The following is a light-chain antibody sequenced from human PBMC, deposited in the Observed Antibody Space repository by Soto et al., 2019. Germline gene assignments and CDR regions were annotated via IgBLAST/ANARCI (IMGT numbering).Light chain of an antibody. CDR1: QSVSSRS. Sequence: EVMMTQFPDTVSVTPGETVTLSCRASQSVSSRSLAWYQQKPGQAPRLLISGASSRAADIPDRFSGSGSGTDFTLTINRLEPEDFAVYYCQQYDSSPRTFGQGTKVDIK. V-gene: IGKV3-20*01. CDR2: GAS. J-gene: IGKJ1*01. CDR3: QQYDSSPRT.